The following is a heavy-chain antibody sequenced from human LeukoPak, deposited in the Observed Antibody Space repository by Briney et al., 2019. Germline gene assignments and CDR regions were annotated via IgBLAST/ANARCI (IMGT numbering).Heavy chain of an antibody. V-gene: IGHV3-74*01. CDR2: MNTDGSST. Sequence: PGGSLRLSCAASGFTFSTYWMHWVRQAPEKGLVWVSRMNTDGSSTDYADSVKGRFTISRDNAKNTLYLQMNSLGAEDTAVYSCASDFTGRDDYWGQGTLVTVSS. CDR3: ASDFTGRDDY. CDR1: GFTFSTYW. D-gene: IGHD1-14*01. J-gene: IGHJ4*02.